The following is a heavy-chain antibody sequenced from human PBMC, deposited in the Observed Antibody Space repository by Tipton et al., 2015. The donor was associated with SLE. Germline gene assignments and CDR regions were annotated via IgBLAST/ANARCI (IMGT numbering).Heavy chain of an antibody. V-gene: IGHV1-8*01. D-gene: IGHD2-2*01. Sequence: QLVQSGAEVKKPGASVKVSCKASGCTFTNYDINWVRQATGQGLEWMGWMNPNSGYTGYAQKFQGRVTMTRNTSISTAYMELSSLKSEDTAVYYCAREAAAMASDYWGQGTLVTVSS. J-gene: IGHJ4*02. CDR1: GCTFTNYD. CDR2: MNPNSGYT. CDR3: AREAAAMASDY.